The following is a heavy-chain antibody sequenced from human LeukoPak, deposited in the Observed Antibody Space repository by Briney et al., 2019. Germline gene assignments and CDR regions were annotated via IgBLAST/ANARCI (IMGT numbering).Heavy chain of an antibody. CDR1: GGSISSSSYY. CDR3: ARNRDGYNSFDY. D-gene: IGHD5-24*01. CDR2: IYYSGST. Sequence: KSSETLSLTCTVSGGSISSSSYYWGWIRQPPGKGLEWIGSIYYSGSTHYNPSLRSRVTISVDMSKNHFSLKLSSVTAADTAVYYCARNRDGYNSFDYWGQGTLVTVSS. J-gene: IGHJ4*02. V-gene: IGHV4-39*07.